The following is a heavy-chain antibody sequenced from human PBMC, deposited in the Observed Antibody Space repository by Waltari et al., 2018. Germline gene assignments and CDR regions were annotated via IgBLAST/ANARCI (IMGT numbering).Heavy chain of an antibody. CDR1: GFNCISYA. CDR3: ARHLYSIDYLELGN. Sequence: EVHLLESGGGLAQPGGSLRLSCAASGFNCISYAMSWVRQAPGKGLEWVSGISDSGVITKYADSVKGRFTVSRDNSKNVVFLQLNSLRAEDTAIYYCARHLYSIDYLELGNWGQGTLVTVSS. V-gene: IGHV3-23*01. J-gene: IGHJ4*02. D-gene: IGHD3-22*01. CDR2: ISDSGVIT.